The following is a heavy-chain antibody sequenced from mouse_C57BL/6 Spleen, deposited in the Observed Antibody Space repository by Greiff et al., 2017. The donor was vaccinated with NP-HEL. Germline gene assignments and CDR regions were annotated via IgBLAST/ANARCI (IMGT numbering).Heavy chain of an antibody. D-gene: IGHD1-1*01. Sequence: QVPLQQPGAELVRPGTSVKLSCKASGYTFTSYWMHWVKQRPGQGLEWIGVLDPSDSFTNYTPKFKGKATLTVDTSSSTAYMQLSSLTSEDSAVYYCARRGYGSSYMVDYWGQGTTLTVSS. CDR3: ARRGYGSSYMVDY. J-gene: IGHJ2*01. CDR1: GYTFTSYW. V-gene: IGHV1-59*01. CDR2: LDPSDSFT.